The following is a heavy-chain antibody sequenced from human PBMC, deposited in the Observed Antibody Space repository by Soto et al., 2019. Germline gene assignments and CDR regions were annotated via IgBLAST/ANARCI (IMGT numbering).Heavy chain of an antibody. V-gene: IGHV1-3*01. CDR2: INAGNGNT. J-gene: IGHJ6*02. D-gene: IGHD4-17*01. Sequence: QVQLVQSGAEVKKPGASVKVSCKASGYTFTNYIMHWVRQAPGQRLKWMGWINAGNGNTKYSQKFQGRVTITRDTSASTAYMELSSLRSEDTAVYYCASAYGALTYPYGMDVWGQGTTVTVSS. CDR1: GYTFTNYI. CDR3: ASAYGALTYPYGMDV.